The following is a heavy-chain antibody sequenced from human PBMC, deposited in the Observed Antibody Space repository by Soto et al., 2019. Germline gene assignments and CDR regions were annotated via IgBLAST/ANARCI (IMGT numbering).Heavy chain of an antibody. CDR2: IHASGNT. CDR3: ARSSHKESWFDP. Sequence: AXATLSLTCSVSGGSLNNFYWNWIRQTSGKGLEWIGRIHASGNTNYNPSLKSRATLSVDTSKNQFSLKVRSVTAADTAVYYCARSSHKESWFDPWGQGTLVTVSS. J-gene: IGHJ5*02. CDR1: GGSLNNFY. V-gene: IGHV4-4*07. D-gene: IGHD6-19*01.